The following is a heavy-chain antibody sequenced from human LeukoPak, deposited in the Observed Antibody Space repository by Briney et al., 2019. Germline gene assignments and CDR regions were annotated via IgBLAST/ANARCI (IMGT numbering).Heavy chain of an antibody. CDR1: VGTFSSYA. CDR3: ARALAVAGTYQDD. V-gene: IGHV1-69*04. D-gene: IGHD6-19*01. CDR2: IIPILGIA. J-gene: IGHJ4*02. Sequence: SVKVPCKASVGTFSSYAISWVRQSPGQGLEWMGRIIPILGIANYAQKFQGRVTITADKSTSTAYMELSSLRSEDTAVYYCARALAVAGTYQDDGGQRTLVTVSS.